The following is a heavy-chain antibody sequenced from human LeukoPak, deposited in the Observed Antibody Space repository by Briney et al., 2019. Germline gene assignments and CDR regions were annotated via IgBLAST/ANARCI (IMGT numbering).Heavy chain of an antibody. J-gene: IGHJ4*02. Sequence: GGSLRLSCAASGFSVSSNYMSWVRQAPGKGLEWVSLISGDGVSTFYADSVKGRFSISRDNSKNSLSLEMNSLRTEDTAMYYCARESGKFDYWGQGTLVAVSS. CDR2: ISGDGVST. V-gene: IGHV3-43*02. CDR1: GFSVSSNY. CDR3: ARESGKFDY.